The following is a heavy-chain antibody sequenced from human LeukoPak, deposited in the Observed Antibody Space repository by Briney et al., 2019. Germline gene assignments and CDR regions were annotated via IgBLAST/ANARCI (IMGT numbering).Heavy chain of an antibody. CDR2: ISSSSSYI. CDR3: ARDKGGIAAAGRDY. CDR1: GFTFSSYA. D-gene: IGHD6-13*01. V-gene: IGHV3-21*01. J-gene: IGHJ4*02. Sequence: GGSLRLSCAASGFTFSSYAMSWVRQAPGKGLEWVSSISSSSSYIYYADSVKGRFTISRDNAKNSLYLQMNSLRAEDTAVYYCARDKGGIAAAGRDYWGQGTLVTVSS.